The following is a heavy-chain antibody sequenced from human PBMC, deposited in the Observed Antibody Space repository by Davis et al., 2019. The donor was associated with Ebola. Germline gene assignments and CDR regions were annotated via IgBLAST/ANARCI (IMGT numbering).Heavy chain of an antibody. J-gene: IGHJ4*02. CDR1: EFTFSGYA. D-gene: IGHD5-18*01. V-gene: IGHV3-23*01. CDR2: ISGSGGST. CDR3: ARAAVDTAMVRLGLYFDY. Sequence: GESLKISCAASEFTFSGYAMSWVRQAPGKGLEWVSAISGSGGSTYYADSVKGRFTISRDNAKNSLYLQMNSLRDEDTAVYYCARAAVDTAMVRLGLYFDYWGQGTLVTVSS.